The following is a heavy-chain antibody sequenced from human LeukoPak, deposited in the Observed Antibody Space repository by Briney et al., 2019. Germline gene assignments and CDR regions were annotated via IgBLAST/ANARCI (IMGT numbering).Heavy chain of an antibody. CDR1: GFTFSSFG. CDR2: IKQDGSEK. CDR3: ARDNGVVHGVYYMDV. D-gene: IGHD3-3*01. J-gene: IGHJ6*03. V-gene: IGHV3-7*01. Sequence: GGSLRLSCAASGFTFSSFGMSWVRQAPGKGLEWVADIKQDGSEKLYVKSVRGRFTISRDNAKMSLFLQMNSLRAEDTAVYYCARDNGVVHGVYYMDVWGKGTTVTVS.